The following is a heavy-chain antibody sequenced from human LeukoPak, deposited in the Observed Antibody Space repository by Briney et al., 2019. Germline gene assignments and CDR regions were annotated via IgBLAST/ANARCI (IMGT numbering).Heavy chain of an antibody. D-gene: IGHD2-21*02. V-gene: IGHV3-30*03. Sequence: GGSLRLSCAASGFTVSSNYMSWVRQAPGKGVEWVAIISYDGTKEYYGDSVKGRFTISRDNSKNTVYLQMNSLRAEDTAVYYCARGGHIVVVTSGVLAEYFQHWGQGTLVTVSS. CDR1: GFTVSSNY. J-gene: IGHJ1*01. CDR3: ARGGHIVVVTSGVLAEYFQH. CDR2: ISYDGTKE.